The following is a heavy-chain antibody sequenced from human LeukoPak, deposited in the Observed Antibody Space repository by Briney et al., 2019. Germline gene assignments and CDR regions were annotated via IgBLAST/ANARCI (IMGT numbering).Heavy chain of an antibody. D-gene: IGHD1-26*01. J-gene: IGHJ4*02. CDR1: GYTFTSDG. CDR2: SSTYNGHT. CDR3: ARGMEGANY. Sequence: ASVKVSCKASGYTFTSDGIMWVRQAPGQGLEWMGWSSTYNGHTSHAEKLQGRVTMTTDTSTSTAYMELRSLRSDDTAVYYCARGMEGANYWGQGTLVTVSS. V-gene: IGHV1-18*01.